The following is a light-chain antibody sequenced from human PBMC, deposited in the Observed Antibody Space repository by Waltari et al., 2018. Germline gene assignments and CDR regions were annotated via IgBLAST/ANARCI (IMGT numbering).Light chain of an antibody. CDR1: AFPKQF. J-gene: IGLJ3*02. Sequence: SYELTQPPSVSVSPGQTARITCSGDAFPKQFADWYQQKSGQAPVLFIYEDTNRPSGIPERFSGSSSGTWVTLIISGAQVEDEADYYCYSPDGSDNHAPWVYGGGTKLTVL. V-gene: IGLV3-10*01. CDR3: YSPDGSDNHAPWV. CDR2: EDT.